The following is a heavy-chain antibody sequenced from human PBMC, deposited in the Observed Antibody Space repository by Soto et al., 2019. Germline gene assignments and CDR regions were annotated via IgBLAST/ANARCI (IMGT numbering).Heavy chain of an antibody. V-gene: IGHV3-30-3*01. CDR3: ARTAAACTRYYGMDV. CDR1: GFTFTSYA. D-gene: IGHD6-13*01. J-gene: IGHJ6*02. Sequence: QVQLVESGGGVVQPGVSLRLSCAASGFTFTSYAMHWVRQAPGKGLEWVAAVSYDGNDNYYADFVKGRFTISRDNSKNTLNLQMDSLRPEDTAVYSCARTAAACTRYYGMDVWGQGTTVTVS. CDR2: VSYDGNDN.